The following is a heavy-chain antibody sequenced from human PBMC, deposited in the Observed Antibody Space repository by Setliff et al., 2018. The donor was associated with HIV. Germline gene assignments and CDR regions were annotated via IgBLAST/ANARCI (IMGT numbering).Heavy chain of an antibody. V-gene: IGHV3-15*01. CDR2: IKSKENGETI. Sequence: GGSLRLSCAASGMSFSNAWMSWVRQVPGKGLEWLSRIKSKENGETIDYGAPVKGRVTISRDDSKNTLYLQMNSLTTEDTALYYCTTKGRDVYTLEAPGWGQGTLVTVSS. CDR1: GMSFSNAW. D-gene: IGHD2-15*01. CDR3: TTKGRDVYTLEAPG. J-gene: IGHJ4*02.